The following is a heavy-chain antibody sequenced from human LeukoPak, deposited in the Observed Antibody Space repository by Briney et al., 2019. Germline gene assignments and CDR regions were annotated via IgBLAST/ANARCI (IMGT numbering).Heavy chain of an antibody. D-gene: IGHD6-19*01. CDR3: AKLRVAVAGTLQIDY. CDR1: GFTFSSYA. V-gene: IGHV3-23*01. CDR2: ISGSGGST. Sequence: GGSLRLSCAASGFTFSSYAMSWVRQAPGKGLEWVPAISGSGGSTYYADSVKGRFTISRDNSKNTLYLQMNSLRAEDTAVYYCAKLRVAVAGTLQIDYWGQGTLVTVSS. J-gene: IGHJ4*02.